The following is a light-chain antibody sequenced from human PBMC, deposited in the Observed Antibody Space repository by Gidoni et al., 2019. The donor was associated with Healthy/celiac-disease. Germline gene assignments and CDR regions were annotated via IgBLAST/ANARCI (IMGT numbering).Light chain of an antibody. CDR1: QSVSSY. CDR2: DAS. Sequence: EIVLTQSPATLSSSPGERATLSCRASQSVSSYLAWYQQKPGQAPRLLIYDASNRATGIPARFSGSGSGTDFTLTISSLEPEDFAVYYWQQRSNWRDTFGGGTRVEIK. V-gene: IGKV3-11*01. J-gene: IGKJ4*01. CDR3: QQRSNWRDT.